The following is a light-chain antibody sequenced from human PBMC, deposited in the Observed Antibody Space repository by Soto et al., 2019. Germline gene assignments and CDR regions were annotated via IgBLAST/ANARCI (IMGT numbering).Light chain of an antibody. CDR3: QLYGISPH. V-gene: IGKV3-11*01. CDR2: EAS. CDR1: QTVSSS. Sequence: EIVLTQSPATLSLSPGERATLSCRASQTVSSSLAWYQQKPGQAPRLLIYEASNRATGIPARFSGSGSGADFTLTISSLEPEDFAVYYCQLYGISPHFGQGTRLEIK. J-gene: IGKJ5*01.